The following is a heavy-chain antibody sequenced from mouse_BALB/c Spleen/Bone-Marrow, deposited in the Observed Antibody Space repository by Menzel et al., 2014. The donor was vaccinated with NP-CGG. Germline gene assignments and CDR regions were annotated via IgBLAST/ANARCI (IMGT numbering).Heavy chain of an antibody. J-gene: IGHJ3*01. D-gene: IGHD3-1*01. CDR3: AGRGSSGYWFAY. CDR2: IDPYYGGT. CDR1: GYSSTGYN. Sequence: EVQLQQSGPELEKPGASVKISCQASGYSSTGYNINWVKQSNGKSLEWLGNIDPYYGGTSYNQKFKAKATLTVDRSSSTAYMQLKSLTSEDSAVYYCAGRGSSGYWFAYWGQGTLVTVSA. V-gene: IGHV1-39*01.